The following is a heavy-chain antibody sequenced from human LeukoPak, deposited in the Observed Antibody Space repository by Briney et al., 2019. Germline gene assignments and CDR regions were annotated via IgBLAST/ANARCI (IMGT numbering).Heavy chain of an antibody. D-gene: IGHD1-14*01. V-gene: IGHV3-23*01. CDR2: ISGSGGST. CDR1: GFSFSSYG. Sequence: GGTQRLSCAASGFSFSSYGMSWVRQAPGKGLEWVSVISGSGGSTYYADSVKGRFTISRDNSKNSLYLQMNSLRAEDTAVYYCARDNRALGTALDYWGQGTLVTVSS. J-gene: IGHJ4*02. CDR3: ARDNRALGTALDY.